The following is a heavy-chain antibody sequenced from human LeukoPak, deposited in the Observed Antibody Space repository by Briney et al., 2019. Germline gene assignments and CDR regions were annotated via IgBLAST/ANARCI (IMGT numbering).Heavy chain of an antibody. CDR2: ISSSSSYI. CDR1: GFTFSSYS. Sequence: PGGSLRLSCAASGFTFSSYSMNWVRQAPGKGLEWVSSISSSSSYIYYADSVNGRFTISRDNAKNSLYLQMNSLRAEDTAVYYCARDHRYSNYDDYVEYYYYYHYMDVWGKGTTVTVSS. J-gene: IGHJ6*03. CDR3: ARDHRYSNYDDYVEYYYYYHYMDV. V-gene: IGHV3-21*01. D-gene: IGHD4-11*01.